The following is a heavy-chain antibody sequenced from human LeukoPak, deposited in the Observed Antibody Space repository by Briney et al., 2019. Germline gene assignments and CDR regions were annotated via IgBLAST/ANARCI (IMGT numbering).Heavy chain of an antibody. CDR3: ARKSFYYYDSSGYYSRYRYFDY. J-gene: IGHJ4*02. CDR1: GGSFSGCY. CDR2: INHSGST. V-gene: IGHV4-34*01. D-gene: IGHD3-22*01. Sequence: SETLSLTCAVYGGSFSGCYWSWIRQPPGKGLEWIGEINHSGSTNYNPSLKSRVTISVDTSKNQFSLKLSSVTAADTAVYYCARKSFYYYDSSGYYSRYRYFDYWGQGTLVTVSS.